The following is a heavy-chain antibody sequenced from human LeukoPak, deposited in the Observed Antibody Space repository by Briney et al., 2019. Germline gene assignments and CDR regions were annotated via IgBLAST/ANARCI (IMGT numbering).Heavy chain of an antibody. CDR1: GGSISSVGYY. Sequence: SETLSLTCTVSGGSISSVGYYWSWIRQHPGEGLGWSGDIYYSGSTYYNPSLKSRVTISVDTSKNQSSLKLSAVTAADTAVYYCARNYYGSGMDPWGQGTLVTVSS. CDR2: IYYSGST. CDR3: ARNYYGSGMDP. V-gene: IGHV4-31*03. D-gene: IGHD3-10*01. J-gene: IGHJ5*02.